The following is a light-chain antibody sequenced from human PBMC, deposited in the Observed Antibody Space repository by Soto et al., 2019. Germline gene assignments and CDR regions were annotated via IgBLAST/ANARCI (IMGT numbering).Light chain of an antibody. CDR3: SSYAGSNNYV. CDR1: SSDVGAYNY. CDR2: EGS. V-gene: IGLV2-8*01. J-gene: IGLJ1*01. Sequence: QSVLTQPPSASGSPGQSVTISCTGTSSDVGAYNYVSWYQQHPGKAPKLMIYEGSRRPSGVPDRFSGSKSGNTASLTVSGLQAEDEADYYCSSYAGSNNYVFGTGTKVTVL.